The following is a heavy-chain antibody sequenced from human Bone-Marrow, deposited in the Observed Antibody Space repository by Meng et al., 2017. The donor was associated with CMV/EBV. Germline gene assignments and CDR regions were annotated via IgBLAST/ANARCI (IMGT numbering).Heavy chain of an antibody. CDR2: IYHSGST. J-gene: IGHJ4*02. D-gene: IGHD6-25*01. V-gene: IGHV4-38-2*02. CDR3: TRDTGTAAAPDY. Sequence: SETLSLTCTVSGYSISSGYYWGWIRQPPGKGLEWIGSIYHSGSTYYNPSLKSRVTISVDTSKNQFSLNLSSVTAADTAVYYCTRDTGTAAAPDYWGRGTLVTVSS. CDR1: GYSISSGYY.